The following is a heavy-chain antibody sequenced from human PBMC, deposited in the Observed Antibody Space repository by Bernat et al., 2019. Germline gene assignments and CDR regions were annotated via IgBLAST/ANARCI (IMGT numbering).Heavy chain of an antibody. CDR1: GGTFSSYA. Sequence: QVQLVQSGAEVKKPGSSVKVSCKASGGTFSSYAISWVRRAPGQGLEWMGGIIPIFGTANYAQKFQGRVTITADESTSTAYMELSSLRSEDTAVYYCARGGGSGSYSIANHQIDYWGQGTLVTVSS. J-gene: IGHJ4*02. CDR2: IIPIFGTA. D-gene: IGHD3-10*01. CDR3: ARGGGSGSYSIANHQIDY. V-gene: IGHV1-69*01.